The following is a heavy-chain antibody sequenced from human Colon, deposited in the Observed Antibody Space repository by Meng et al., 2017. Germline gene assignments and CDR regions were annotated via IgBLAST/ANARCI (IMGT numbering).Heavy chain of an antibody. Sequence: SETLSLTCSVPGGSIINSNYSWGWIRQPPGKGLEWIGSVYYSGSTYYNPALKNRVTISGDTSTSQFSLKLNSVSAADTAVYYCVKDISTNYDDSGSFDLWGLGTLVTVSS. CDR2: VYYSGST. CDR3: VKDISTNYDDSGSFDL. CDR1: GGSIINSNYS. J-gene: IGHJ4*02. V-gene: IGHV4-39*07. D-gene: IGHD3-22*01.